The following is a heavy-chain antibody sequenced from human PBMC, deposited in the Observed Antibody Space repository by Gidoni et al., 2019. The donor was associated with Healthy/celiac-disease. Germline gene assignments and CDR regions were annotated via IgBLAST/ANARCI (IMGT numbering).Heavy chain of an antibody. CDR3: ARALGDYGDEGYFDL. D-gene: IGHD4-17*01. CDR1: GYTFTSYG. Sequence: QVQLVQSGAEVKKPGASVTVSFKSSGYTFTSYGISWGRQAPGQGLEWMGWISAYNGNTNYAQKLQGRVTMTTDTSTSTAYMELRSLRSDDTAVYYCARALGDYGDEGYFDLWGRGTLVTVSS. CDR2: ISAYNGNT. J-gene: IGHJ2*01. V-gene: IGHV1-18*01.